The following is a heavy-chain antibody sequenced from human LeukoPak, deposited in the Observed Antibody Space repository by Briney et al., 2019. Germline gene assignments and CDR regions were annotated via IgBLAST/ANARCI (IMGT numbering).Heavy chain of an antibody. CDR2: ISDNGGST. Sequence: GGSLRLSCAASGFTFSTYAMSWVRQAPGKGLEWVSTISDNGGSTYYADSVKGRFTISRDNSKNTLYLQTNSLRVDDTAVYYCAKPPPDSSSWLFDYWGQGTLVTASS. V-gene: IGHV3-23*01. CDR3: AKPPPDSSSWLFDY. D-gene: IGHD6-13*01. J-gene: IGHJ4*02. CDR1: GFTFSTYA.